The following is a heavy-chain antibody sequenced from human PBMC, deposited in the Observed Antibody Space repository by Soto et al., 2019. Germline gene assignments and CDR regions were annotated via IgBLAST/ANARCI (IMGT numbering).Heavy chain of an antibody. D-gene: IGHD2-2*01. J-gene: IGHJ4*02. Sequence: QVQLVESGGGVVQAGRSLRLSCVASEFTFKSYGVHWVRQAPGKGLAWVAVMSYDGNKKHYADSVRGRFTISRDNSKNTVYLQMNRLRTEDTGLDYWGKDFYRGGIVLTPAPYGNDYWGQGTLVTVSS. V-gene: IGHV3-30*18. CDR1: EFTFKSYG. CDR2: MSYDGNKK. CDR3: GKDFYRGGIVLTPAPYGNDY.